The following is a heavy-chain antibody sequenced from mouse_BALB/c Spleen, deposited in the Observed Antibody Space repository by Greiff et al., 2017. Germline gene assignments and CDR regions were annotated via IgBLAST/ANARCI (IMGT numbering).Heavy chain of an antibody. CDR2: INPGSGGT. D-gene: IGHD2-14*01. V-gene: IGHV1-54*01. Sequence: QVQLKESGAELVRPGTSVKVSCKASGYAFTNYLIEWVKQRPGQGLEWIGVINPGSGGTNYNEKFKGKATLTADKSSSTAYMQLSSLTSDDSAVYFCARGRYDDPTWFAYWGQGILVTVSA. J-gene: IGHJ3*01. CDR3: ARGRYDDPTWFAY. CDR1: GYAFTNYL.